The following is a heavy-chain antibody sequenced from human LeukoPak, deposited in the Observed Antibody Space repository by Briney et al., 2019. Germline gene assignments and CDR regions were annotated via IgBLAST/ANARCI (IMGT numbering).Heavy chain of an antibody. CDR3: AREVPASSPPDY. V-gene: IGHV4-38-2*02. Sequence: SETLSLTCTVSGYSISSGYYWGWIRQPPGKGLEWIGSIYHSESTYYNPSLKSRVTISVDTSKNQFSLKLSSVTAADTAVYYCAREVPASSPPDYWGQGTLVTVSS. D-gene: IGHD2-2*01. CDR1: GYSISSGYY. J-gene: IGHJ4*02. CDR2: IYHSEST.